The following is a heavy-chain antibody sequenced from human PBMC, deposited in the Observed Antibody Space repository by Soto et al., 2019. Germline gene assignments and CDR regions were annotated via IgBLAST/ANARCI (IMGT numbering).Heavy chain of an antibody. D-gene: IGHD3-3*01. Sequence: QVQLVQSGAEVKKPGSSVMVSCKASGCTFSSYAISWVRQAPGQWLEWVGGVIPIFGSANYAQKFQGRVTIAAAEFTRKAYMEPSSLRSEETAVYYCVSRGQPLKIFGALVYYCYYYGMDVWGQGTTVTVSS. CDR2: VIPIFGSA. V-gene: IGHV1-69*01. J-gene: IGHJ6*02. CDR3: VSRGQPLKIFGALVYYCYYYGMDV. CDR1: GCTFSSYA.